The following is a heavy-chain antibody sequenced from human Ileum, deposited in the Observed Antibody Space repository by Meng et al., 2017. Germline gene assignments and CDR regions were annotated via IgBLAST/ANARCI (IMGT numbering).Heavy chain of an antibody. CDR3: VRHGGKYFNS. D-gene: IGHD2-15*01. V-gene: IGHV4-4*02. J-gene: IGHJ4*02. CDR2: IYLAGSP. CDR1: GGSISSSFY. Sequence: QVQLEEAGPGLVEPSGTLSLPCTVSGGSISSSFYWSCCRQSPGKGLEWIGQIYLAGSPNYNPSLESRVTISVDKSKNQFSLRLTSVTAADTAIFYCVRHGGKYFNSWGQGTLVTVSS.